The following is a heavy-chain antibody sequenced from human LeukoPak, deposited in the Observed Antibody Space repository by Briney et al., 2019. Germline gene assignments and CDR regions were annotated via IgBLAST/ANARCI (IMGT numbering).Heavy chain of an antibody. Sequence: GGSLRLSCAASGFPFSSYAMSWVRQAPGKGLEWVSAISGSGGSTYYPASVKGRFTISRDNCKNTLYLQMSSLRAEDTAVYYCARVLGTVVVPAAPFQHWGQGTLVTVPS. CDR1: GFPFSSYA. D-gene: IGHD2-2*01. CDR2: ISGSGGST. V-gene: IGHV3-23*01. J-gene: IGHJ1*01. CDR3: ARVLGTVVVPAAPFQH.